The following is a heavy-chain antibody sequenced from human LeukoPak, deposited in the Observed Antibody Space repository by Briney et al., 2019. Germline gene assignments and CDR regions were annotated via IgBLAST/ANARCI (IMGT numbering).Heavy chain of an antibody. D-gene: IGHD2-2*03. V-gene: IGHV3-23*01. Sequence: PGGFLRLSGAASGFTFSSYAMSWVRQAPGKGLGRVSAISGSRGSTYYADSVKGRFTISRDNSKNTLYLQMNSLRAEDTAVYYCAKNSRIGYCSSTSCLNAFDIWGQGTMVTVSS. J-gene: IGHJ3*02. CDR3: AKNSRIGYCSSTSCLNAFDI. CDR1: GFTFSSYA. CDR2: ISGSRGST.